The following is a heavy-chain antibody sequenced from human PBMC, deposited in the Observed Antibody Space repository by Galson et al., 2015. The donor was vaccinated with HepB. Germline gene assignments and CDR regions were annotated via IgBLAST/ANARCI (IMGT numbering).Heavy chain of an antibody. CDR1: GFSLSTSVMR. V-gene: IGHV2-70*04. D-gene: IGHD3/OR15-3a*01. CDR2: IDWDDDK. J-gene: IGHJ4*02. Sequence: PALVKPTQTLTLTCTFSGFSLSTSVMRVNWIRQPPGKALEWLARIDWDDDKFYSPSLKTRPTISKDTSKDQVILTMTNVDPVDTATYFCARGWSGFSGLDYWGQGLLVTVSS. CDR3: ARGWSGFSGLDY.